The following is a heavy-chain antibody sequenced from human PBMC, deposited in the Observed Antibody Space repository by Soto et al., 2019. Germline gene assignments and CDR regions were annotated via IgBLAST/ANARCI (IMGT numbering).Heavy chain of an antibody. Sequence: VGSLRLSCAASGFTFRSFTMNCVRQAPGKGLEWVSTISSNSAYIYYTDALRGRFTISRDNAKNSLHLQINSLRAEDTAVYYCTRDASRDTSARGWFDPWGPGTLVTVSS. J-gene: IGHJ5*02. V-gene: IGHV3-21*01. CDR1: GFTFRSFT. CDR3: TRDASRDTSARGWFDP. CDR2: ISSNSAYI. D-gene: IGHD2-2*01.